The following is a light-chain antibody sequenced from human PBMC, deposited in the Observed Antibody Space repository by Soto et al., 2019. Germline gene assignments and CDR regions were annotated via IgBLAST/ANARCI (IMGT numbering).Light chain of an antibody. CDR1: QSVSSN. V-gene: IGKV3-15*01. Sequence: EIVMTQSPATLSVSPGERATLSCRASQSVSSNLAWYQQKPGQAPRLLIYGASTRATGIPARFSGSGSGTEFTLTFCSLQSEDVAVYYCQQYNNWPNPRMLVTFGQGTKLEIK. CDR3: QQYNNWPNPRMLVT. CDR2: GAS. J-gene: IGKJ2*01.